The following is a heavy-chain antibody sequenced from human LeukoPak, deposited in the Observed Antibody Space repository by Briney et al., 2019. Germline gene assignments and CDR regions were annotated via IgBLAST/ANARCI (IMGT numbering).Heavy chain of an antibody. Sequence: GGSLRLSCADSGFTFSSYSLNWVRQAPGKGLEWVSSISSSSSYIYYADSVKGRFTISRDNFKNTLYLQMNSLRAEDTAVYYCAKDRGHYYDSSGYFDYWGQGTLVTVSS. CDR3: AKDRGHYYDSSGYFDY. V-gene: IGHV3-21*01. CDR2: ISSSSSYI. CDR1: GFTFSSYS. J-gene: IGHJ4*02. D-gene: IGHD3-22*01.